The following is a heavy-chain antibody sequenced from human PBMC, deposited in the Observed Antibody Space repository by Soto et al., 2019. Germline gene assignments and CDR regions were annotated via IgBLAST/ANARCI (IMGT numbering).Heavy chain of an antibody. Sequence: PGGSLRLSCAASGFTFSSYAMHWVRQAPGKGLEWVAVISYDGSNKYYADSVKGRFTISRDNSKNTLYLQMNSLRAEDTAVYYCARDYYDSSGLDYWGQGTLVTVS. D-gene: IGHD3-22*01. CDR3: ARDYYDSSGLDY. CDR1: GFTFSSYA. CDR2: ISYDGSNK. J-gene: IGHJ4*02. V-gene: IGHV3-30-3*01.